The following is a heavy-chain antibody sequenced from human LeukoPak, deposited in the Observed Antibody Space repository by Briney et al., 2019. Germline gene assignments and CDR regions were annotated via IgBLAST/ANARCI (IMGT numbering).Heavy chain of an antibody. CDR3: AKIDIVVVVAATLYDY. CDR2: IRYDGSNK. D-gene: IGHD2-15*01. CDR1: GFTFSSYG. Sequence: PGGSLRLSCAASGFTFSSYGMHWVRQAPGKGLEWVAFIRYDGSNKYYADSVKGRFTISRDNSKNTLYLQMNSLRAEDTAVYYCAKIDIVVVVAATLYDYWGQGTLVTVSP. J-gene: IGHJ4*02. V-gene: IGHV3-30*02.